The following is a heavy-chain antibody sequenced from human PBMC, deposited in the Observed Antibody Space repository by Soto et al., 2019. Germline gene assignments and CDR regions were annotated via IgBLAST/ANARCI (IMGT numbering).Heavy chain of an antibody. J-gene: IGHJ4*02. CDR3: ARLGSGLDY. V-gene: IGHV3-64*07. CDR1: GFIFSTYA. CDR2: ISKSGDST. Sequence: EVQLVESGGGLVQPGGSLRLSCAASGFIFSTYAMHWVRQAPGKGLEYVSAISKSGDSTYYADSVKGRFTISRDNSKNTLYLQLGILTVEDMGVYYCARLGSGLDYWGQGTLVTVSS. D-gene: IGHD3-3*01.